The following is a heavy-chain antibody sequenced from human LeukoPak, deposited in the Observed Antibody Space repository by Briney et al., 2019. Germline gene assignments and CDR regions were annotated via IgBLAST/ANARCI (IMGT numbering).Heavy chain of an antibody. CDR2: MSKSGST. D-gene: IGHD6-13*01. CDR1: GGSISSYY. J-gene: IGHJ4*02. Sequence: SETLSLTCIVSGGSISSYYWSWIRHPPGKGLEWIGYMSKSGSTNCNPSLQSRVNILVDTSKNQFSLKLSSATAADTAVYYCARHKGSSTWYPFDYWGQGTLVTVSS. V-gene: IGHV4-59*08. CDR3: ARHKGSSTWYPFDY.